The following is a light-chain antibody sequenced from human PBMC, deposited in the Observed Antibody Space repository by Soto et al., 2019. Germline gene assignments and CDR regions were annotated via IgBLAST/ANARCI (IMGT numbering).Light chain of an antibody. CDR2: EVF. V-gene: IGLV2-14*01. Sequence: QSVLTQPASVSGSPGQSITISCTGTISDVGGYNYVSWYQHHPGKAPNLLMYEVFNRPSGVSNRFSGSRSGNTASLTISGLQADDEADYYCTSYASTSTYVVFGGGTKVTVL. CDR1: ISDVGGYNY. J-gene: IGLJ2*01. CDR3: TSYASTSTYVV.